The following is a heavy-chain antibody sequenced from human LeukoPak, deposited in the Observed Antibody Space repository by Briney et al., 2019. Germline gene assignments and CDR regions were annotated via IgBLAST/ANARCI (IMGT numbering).Heavy chain of an antibody. CDR1: DGSISSSSYY. Sequence: SETLSLTCTVSDGSISSSSYYWGWIRQPPGKGLEWIGSIYYSGSTYYNPSLKSRVTISVDTSKNQFSLKLSSVTAADTAVYYCARGDPSDFWSGSLYYFDYWGQGTLVTVSS. V-gene: IGHV4-39*07. CDR2: IYYSGST. D-gene: IGHD3-3*01. J-gene: IGHJ4*02. CDR3: ARGDPSDFWSGSLYYFDY.